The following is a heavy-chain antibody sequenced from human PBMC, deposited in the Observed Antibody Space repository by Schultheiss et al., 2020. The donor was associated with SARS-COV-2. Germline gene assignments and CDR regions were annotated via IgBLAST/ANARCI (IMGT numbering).Heavy chain of an antibody. CDR1: GFTFSSYA. V-gene: IGHV3-48*04. D-gene: IGHD2-2*01. Sequence: GGSLRLSCAASGFTFSSYAMSWVRQAPGKGLEWVSYISSSGSTIYYADSVKGRFTISRDNAKNSLYLQMNSLRAEDTAVYYCARVSIVVVPAAMGLGAFDIWGQGTMVTVAS. J-gene: IGHJ3*02. CDR2: ISSSGSTI. CDR3: ARVSIVVVPAAMGLGAFDI.